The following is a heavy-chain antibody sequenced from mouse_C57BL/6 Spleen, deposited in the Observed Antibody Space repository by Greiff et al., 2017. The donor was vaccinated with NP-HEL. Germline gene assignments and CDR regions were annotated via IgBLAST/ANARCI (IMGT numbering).Heavy chain of an antibody. CDR1: GYTFTSYW. J-gene: IGHJ3*01. CDR2: IDPSDSYT. CDR3: ARKGSITTVVAPFAY. V-gene: IGHV1-50*01. D-gene: IGHD1-1*01. Sequence: QVQLQQPGAELVKPGASVKLSCKASGYTFTSYWMQWVKQRPGQGLEWIGEIDPSDSYTNYNQKFKGKATLTVDTSSSTAYMQRSSLTSEDSAVYYCARKGSITTVVAPFAYWGQGTLVTVSA.